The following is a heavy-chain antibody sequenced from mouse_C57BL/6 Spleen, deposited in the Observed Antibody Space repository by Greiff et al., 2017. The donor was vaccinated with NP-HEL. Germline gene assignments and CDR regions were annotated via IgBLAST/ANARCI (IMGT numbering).Heavy chain of an antibody. Sequence: QVQLQQSGPGLVAPSQGLSITCTVSGFSLTSYAISWVRQPPGKGLEWLGVIWTGGGTNYNSALKSRLSISKDNSKSQVFLKMNSLQTDDTARYYCARNEDYDYWCAYWGQGTLVTVSA. V-gene: IGHV2-9-1*01. CDR2: IWTGGGT. CDR3: ARNEDYDYWCAY. D-gene: IGHD2-4*01. J-gene: IGHJ3*01. CDR1: GFSLTSYA.